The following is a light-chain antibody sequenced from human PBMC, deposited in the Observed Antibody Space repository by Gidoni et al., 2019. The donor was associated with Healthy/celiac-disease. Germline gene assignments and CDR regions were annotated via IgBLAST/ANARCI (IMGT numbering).Light chain of an antibody. CDR3: SSYTSSSHVV. CDR1: SSDVGGYTY. Sequence: QSALTPPASVYGPPGQSHTIPCTGTSSDVGGYTYVSWYQQQPGKAPKLMIYDVSNRPSGVSNRFSGSKPGNTASLTISGLQAEDEADYYCSSYTSSSHVVFGGGTKLTVL. CDR2: DVS. V-gene: IGLV2-14*01. J-gene: IGLJ2*01.